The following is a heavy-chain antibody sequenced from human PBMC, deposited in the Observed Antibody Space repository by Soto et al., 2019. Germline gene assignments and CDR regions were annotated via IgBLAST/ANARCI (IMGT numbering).Heavy chain of an antibody. V-gene: IGHV3-21*01. J-gene: IGHJ6*03. Sequence: DVNLVESGGGLVKPGESLRLSCAASGFNFEVYSMNWVRQTPVKGLEWVSSISRGSRFLHYADSIKGRFTISRDDAESSLHLQIDSLRAEDTAVYFCARDFFGSGPDYYLDVWGTGTTVTVS. CDR2: ISRGSRFL. CDR1: GFNFEVYS. CDR3: ARDFFGSGPDYYLDV. D-gene: IGHD3-10*01.